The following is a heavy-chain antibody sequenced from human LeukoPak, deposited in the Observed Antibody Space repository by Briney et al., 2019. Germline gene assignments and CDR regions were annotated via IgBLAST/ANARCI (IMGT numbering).Heavy chain of an antibody. D-gene: IGHD3-22*01. J-gene: IGHJ3*02. CDR1: GYTFTRYS. CDR2: ISAYNGET. V-gene: IGHV1-18*01. CDR3: ARGRGLTMKDGFDI. Sequence: GASVKVSCKASGYTFTRYSINWVRQAPGQGLEWMGWISAYNGETKYEQKFQGRVTMTADTSTSTAYMELRGLRSDDTAVYFCARGRGLTMKDGFDIWGQGTMVTVSS.